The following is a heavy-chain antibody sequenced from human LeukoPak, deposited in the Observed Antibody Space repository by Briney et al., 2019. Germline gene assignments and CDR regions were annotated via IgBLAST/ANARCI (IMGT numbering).Heavy chain of an antibody. CDR2: TYHSGSP. CDR3: RVTTNVSNYIDV. J-gene: IGHJ6*03. Sequence: PSETLSLTCTVSGASVSSGGYYWSWVRQTPGKGLEWIGYTYHSGSPFPNPSLKGRATISLDSSRNQFSLKLTSVTAADTAVYYCRVTTNVSNYIDVWGKGTTVIVSS. D-gene: IGHD2/OR15-2a*01. V-gene: IGHV4-30-2*01. CDR1: GASVSSGGYY.